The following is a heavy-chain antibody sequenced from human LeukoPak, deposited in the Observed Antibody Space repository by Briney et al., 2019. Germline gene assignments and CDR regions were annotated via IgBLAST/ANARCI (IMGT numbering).Heavy chain of an antibody. J-gene: IGHJ6*02. Sequence: GGSLRLSCAASGFTFSSYGMHWVRQAPGKGLEWVAVISYDGSNKYYADSVKGRFTISRDNSKNTLYLQMNSLRAEDTAVYYCAKDGYDASGYYYDYYYGMDVWGRGTTVTVSS. CDR2: ISYDGSNK. CDR1: GFTFSSYG. D-gene: IGHD3-22*01. V-gene: IGHV3-30*18. CDR3: AKDGYDASGYYYDYYYGMDV.